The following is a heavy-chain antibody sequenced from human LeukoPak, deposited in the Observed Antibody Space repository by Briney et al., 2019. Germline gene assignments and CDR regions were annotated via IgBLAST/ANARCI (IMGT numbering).Heavy chain of an antibody. V-gene: IGHV1-69*05. Sequence: ASVKVSCKPSGGTVSSYSISWVRQAPGQGLEWMEGITPIFGTANYAQKFQGRVTITTDESTSTAYMELSSLRSEDTAVYYCARGVTMVRGVQNFHYYYMDVWGKGTTVTVSS. CDR1: GGTVSSYS. J-gene: IGHJ6*03. CDR3: ARGVTMVRGVQNFHYYYMDV. CDR2: ITPIFGTA. D-gene: IGHD3-10*01.